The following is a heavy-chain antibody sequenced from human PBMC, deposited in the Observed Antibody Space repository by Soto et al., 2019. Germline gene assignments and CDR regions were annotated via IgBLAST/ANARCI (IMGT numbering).Heavy chain of an antibody. J-gene: IGHJ4*02. CDR1: AYTFTSYA. CDR2: IIPIFGTA. V-gene: IGHV1-69*13. CDR3: ACQDTAMVMAH. D-gene: IGHD5-18*01. Sequence: ASVKVSCKASAYTFTSYAMHWVRQAPGQRLEWMGGIIPIFGTANYAQKFQGRVTITADESTSTAYMELSSLRSEDTAVYYCACQDTAMVMAHWGQGTLVTVSS.